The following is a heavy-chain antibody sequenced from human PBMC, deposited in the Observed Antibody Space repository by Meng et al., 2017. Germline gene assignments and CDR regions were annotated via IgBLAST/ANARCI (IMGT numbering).Heavy chain of an antibody. D-gene: IGHD1-26*01. V-gene: IGHV3-48*03. CDR3: ASGMVGTDLYYFDY. CDR2: ISSSGSTI. J-gene: IGHJ4*02. Sequence: GESLKISCAASGFTFSSYEMNWVRQAPGKGLEWVSYISSSGSTIYYADSVKGRFTISRDNAKNSLYPQMNSLRAEDTAVYYCASGMVGTDLYYFDYWGQGTLVTVSS. CDR1: GFTFSSYE.